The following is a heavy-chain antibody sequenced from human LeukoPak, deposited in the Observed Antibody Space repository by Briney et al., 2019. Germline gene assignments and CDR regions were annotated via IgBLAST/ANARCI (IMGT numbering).Heavy chain of an antibody. CDR3: ARGSRGARMNV. D-gene: IGHD5-12*01. V-gene: IGHV4-34*01. Sequence: PSQTLSLTRAVYGGSFSGYYWSWIRQPPGKGLEWIGEISQSGATYYNPSLKSRLTISVDTSKNQLSLKLSSVTAADTAVFYCARGSRGARMNVWGQGTTVTVSS. J-gene: IGHJ6*02. CDR2: ISQSGAT. CDR1: GGSFSGYY.